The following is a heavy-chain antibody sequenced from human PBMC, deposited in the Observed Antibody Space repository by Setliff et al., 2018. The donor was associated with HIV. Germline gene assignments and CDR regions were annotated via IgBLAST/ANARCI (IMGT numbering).Heavy chain of an antibody. J-gene: IGHJ4*02. CDR3: ARAHYYDSSYFYASGNPLIDY. CDR2: IYSDGNT. Sequence: GGSLRLSCAASGFTVSSYYMSWVRQAPGKGLEWVSTIYSDGNTYHADSVKGRFTISRDNAKNSLYLQMNSLRAEDTAVYYCARAHYYDSSYFYASGNPLIDYWGQGTLVTVSS. CDR1: GFTVSSYY. V-gene: IGHV3-66*01. D-gene: IGHD3-22*01.